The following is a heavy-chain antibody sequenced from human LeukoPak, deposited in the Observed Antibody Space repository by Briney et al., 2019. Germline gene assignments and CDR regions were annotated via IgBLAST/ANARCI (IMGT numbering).Heavy chain of an antibody. Sequence: GGSLRLSCAASGFTFSSYGMHWVRQAPGKGLEWVAFIRYDGSNKYYADSVKGRFTISRDKSKNTLYLQMNSLRAEDTAVYYCAKATIFGVALDAFDIWGQGTMVTVSS. CDR3: AKATIFGVALDAFDI. J-gene: IGHJ3*02. D-gene: IGHD3-3*01. CDR2: IRYDGSNK. CDR1: GFTFSSYG. V-gene: IGHV3-30*02.